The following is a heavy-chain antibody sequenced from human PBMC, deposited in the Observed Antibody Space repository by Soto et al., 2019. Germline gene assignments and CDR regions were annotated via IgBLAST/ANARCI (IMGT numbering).Heavy chain of an antibody. V-gene: IGHV4-59*08. J-gene: IGHJ4*02. D-gene: IGHD3-9*01. CDR3: ARHSPDSDWLSQFDY. CDR1: GVTISSYY. CDR2: IYYFGSTNY. Sequence: SETLSLTCTFSGVTISSYYWSWIRQPPGKGLEWIGYIYYFGSTNYNYNPSLKSRVTISVDTSKNQFSLKLSSVTAADTAVYYCARHSPDSDWLSQFDYWGQGTLVTVSS.